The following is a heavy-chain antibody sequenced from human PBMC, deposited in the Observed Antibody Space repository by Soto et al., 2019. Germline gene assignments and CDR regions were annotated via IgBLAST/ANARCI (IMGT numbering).Heavy chain of an antibody. J-gene: IGHJ6*02. CDR3: AKGEWLVPDYYYGMDV. CDR2: IWYDGSNE. Sequence: VGSLRLSCAASGFIFSNFGMHWVRQAPGKGLEWVAVIWYDGSNEYYADSVKGRFTISRDNSKNTLYLQMNSLRAEDTAVYYCAKGEWLVPDYYYGMDVWGQGTTVTVSS. CDR1: GFIFSNFG. D-gene: IGHD6-19*01. V-gene: IGHV3-30*02.